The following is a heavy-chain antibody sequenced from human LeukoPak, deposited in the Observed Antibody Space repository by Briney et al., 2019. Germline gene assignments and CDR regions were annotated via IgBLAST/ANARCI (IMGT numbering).Heavy chain of an antibody. CDR1: GYTFTGYY. V-gene: IGHV1-18*04. CDR2: ISAYNGNT. D-gene: IGHD3-9*01. Sequence: ASVKVSCKASGYTFTGYYMHWVRQAPGQGLEWMGWISAYNGNTNYAQKLQGRVTMTTDTSTSTAYMELRSLRSDDTAVYYCARVAHYDILTGPAPGDYWGQGTLVTVSS. CDR3: ARVAHYDILTGPAPGDY. J-gene: IGHJ4*02.